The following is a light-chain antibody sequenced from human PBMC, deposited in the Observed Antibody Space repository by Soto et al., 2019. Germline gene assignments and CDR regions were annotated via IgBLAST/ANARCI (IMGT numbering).Light chain of an antibody. CDR2: DVN. V-gene: IGLV2-11*01. CDR3: CSYPGPYPHYV. CDR1: SSDVGGYNF. J-gene: IGLJ1*01. Sequence: SVLTQPRSVSGSPGQSVTISCTGTSSDVGGYNFVSWYQQHPGKAPKLMIYDVNKRPSGVPGRFSGSKSGNTASLTISGLHAEDEANYYCCSYPGPYPHYVFGPGTKFTVL.